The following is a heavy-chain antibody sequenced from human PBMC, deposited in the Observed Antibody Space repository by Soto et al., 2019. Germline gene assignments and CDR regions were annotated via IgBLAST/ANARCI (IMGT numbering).Heavy chain of an antibody. CDR1: GFTFTYYA. J-gene: IGHJ4*02. CDR2: ISGIGGST. V-gene: IGHV3-23*01. CDR3: ARGSSGYISSWYYFDY. D-gene: IGHD6-13*01. Sequence: GGSLRLSCAASGFTFTYYALSGVRQAPGKGLEWVATISGIGGSTYLADSVKGRLSISRDNSKNTVSLLMNSLRAEDTAVYFCARGSSGYISSWYYFDYWGRGTLVTVSS.